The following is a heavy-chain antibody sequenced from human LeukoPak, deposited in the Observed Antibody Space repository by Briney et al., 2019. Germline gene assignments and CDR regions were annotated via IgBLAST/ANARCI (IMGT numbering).Heavy chain of an antibody. Sequence: PGGSLRLSCAASGFTFRSYGMHWVRQAPGKGLEWVAYTRGDGPKNWYGDSVKGRFTISRDNPKNTLYLQMKSLRGEDTAVYYCTNGDCRGGRCSSGAYWGQGTLVTVSS. CDR1: GFTFRSYG. CDR3: TNGDCRGGRCSSGAY. J-gene: IGHJ4*02. V-gene: IGHV3-30*02. D-gene: IGHD2-15*01. CDR2: TRGDGPKN.